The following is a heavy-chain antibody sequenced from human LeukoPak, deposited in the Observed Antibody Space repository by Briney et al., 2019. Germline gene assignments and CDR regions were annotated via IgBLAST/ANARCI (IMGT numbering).Heavy chain of an antibody. CDR1: GYTFTSYG. V-gene: IGHV1-18*01. D-gene: IGHD3-16*01. Sequence: GASVKVSCKASGYTFTSYGISWVRQAPGQGLEWMGWISAYNGNTNYAQKLQDRVTMTTDTSTSTAYMEMRSLRSDDTAVYYCARDQLGLAQRRWPFDPWGQGTLVTVSS. J-gene: IGHJ5*02. CDR2: ISAYNGNT. CDR3: ARDQLGLAQRRWPFDP.